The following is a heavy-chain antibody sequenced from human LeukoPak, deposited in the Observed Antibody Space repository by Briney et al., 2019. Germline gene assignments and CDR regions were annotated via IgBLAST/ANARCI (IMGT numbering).Heavy chain of an antibody. CDR1: GGSXXXYY. Sequence: XXXSGGSXXXYYWSWIRQPAGKGLEWIGRIYTSGSNNYNPSLKSRVTISVDTSKKQFALKRRYVTAGDTAVYYCGXXXXXXXXMVRGATDAFDIWGQGTMVTVSS. CDR3: GXXXXXXXXMVRGATDAFDI. D-gene: IGHD3-10*01. V-gene: IGHV4-4*07. CDR2: IYTSGSN. J-gene: IGHJ3*02.